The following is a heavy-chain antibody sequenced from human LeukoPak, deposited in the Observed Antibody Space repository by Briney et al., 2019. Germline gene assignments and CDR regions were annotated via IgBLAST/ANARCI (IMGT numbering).Heavy chain of an antibody. V-gene: IGHV1-46*01. D-gene: IGHD3-10*01. Sequence: ASVKVSCKASGYTFTTYYMHWMRQAPGQGPEWMGIINPRGGSTDYSQKFQGRVTMTRDMSTSTVHMELSSLRSEDTAVYYCARGAPLLGMVRGVPRYYYYYYMDVWGKGTTVTVSS. CDR3: ARGAPLLGMVRGVPRYYYYYYMDV. CDR1: GYTFTTYY. CDR2: INPRGGST. J-gene: IGHJ6*03.